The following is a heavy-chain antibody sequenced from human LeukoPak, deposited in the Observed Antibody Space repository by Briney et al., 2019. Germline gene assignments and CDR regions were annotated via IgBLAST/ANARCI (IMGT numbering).Heavy chain of an antibody. Sequence: ASVTVSCKASGYTFTSYDINWLRQLTGQGLEWMGWMNHNRGNTGYAWKFQGRVTMTRNTSISTAYMELSSLSSEDAAVYYGARYLRITMIVVVMEYGMDVWGQGTTVTVSS. CDR3: ARYLRITMIVVVMEYGMDV. V-gene: IGHV1-8*01. J-gene: IGHJ6*02. D-gene: IGHD3-22*01. CDR1: GYTFTSYD. CDR2: MNHNRGNT.